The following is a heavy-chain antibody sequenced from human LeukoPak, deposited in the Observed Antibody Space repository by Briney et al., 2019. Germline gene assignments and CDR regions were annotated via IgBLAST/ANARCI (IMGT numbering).Heavy chain of an antibody. V-gene: IGHV4-34*01. J-gene: IGHJ6*02. CDR3: ARPLTGHGMDV. D-gene: IGHD3-9*01. Sequence: SETLSLTCAVYGGSFSGYYWSWIRQPPGKGLEWIGEINHSGSTNYNPSLKSRVTISVDTSKNQFSLKLSSVTAADTAVYYCARPLTGHGMDVWGQGTTVTVSS. CDR1: GGSFSGYY. CDR2: INHSGST.